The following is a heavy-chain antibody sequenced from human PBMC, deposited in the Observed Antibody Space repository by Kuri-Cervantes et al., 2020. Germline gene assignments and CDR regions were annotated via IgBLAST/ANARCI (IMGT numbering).Heavy chain of an antibody. V-gene: IGHV3-53*01. CDR3: ARDNNWFDP. Sequence: ETLSLTCAASGFTVSSNYMSWVRQALGKGLEWVSVIYSGGSTYYADSVKGRFTISRDNSKNTLYLQMNSLRAEDTAVYYCARDNNWFDPWGQGTLVTVSS. J-gene: IGHJ5*02. CDR2: IYSGGST. CDR1: GFTVSSNY.